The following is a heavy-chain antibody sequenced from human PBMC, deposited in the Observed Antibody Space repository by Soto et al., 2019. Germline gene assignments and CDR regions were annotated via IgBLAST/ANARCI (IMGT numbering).Heavy chain of an antibody. CDR2: IYHSGRS. Sequence: QVQLQESGPGLVKPSGTLSLTCAVSSGSLSSSNWWSWVRQPPGKGREWVGEIYHSGRSNYNPSLKSRVPISVDKSKNQFSLKLSSVTAADTAVYYCARVRLFGEFYCDYWGQGTLVTVSS. CDR1: SGSLSSSNW. CDR3: ARVRLFGEFYCDY. D-gene: IGHD3-10*02. V-gene: IGHV4-4*02. J-gene: IGHJ4*02.